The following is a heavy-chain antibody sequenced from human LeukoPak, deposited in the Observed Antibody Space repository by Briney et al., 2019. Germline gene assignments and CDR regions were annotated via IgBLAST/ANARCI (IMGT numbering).Heavy chain of an antibody. D-gene: IGHD2-2*01. J-gene: IGHJ6*03. V-gene: IGHV4-61*02. Sequence: SQTLSLTCTVSGGSISSGSYYWSWLRQPAGKGLEWIGRIYTSGSTNYNPSLKSRVTISVDTSKNQFSLKLSSVTAADTAVYYCARAVIPSSTSYYYYYYMDVWGKGTTVTVSS. CDR1: GGSISSGSYY. CDR3: ARAVIPSSTSYYYYYYMDV. CDR2: IYTSGST.